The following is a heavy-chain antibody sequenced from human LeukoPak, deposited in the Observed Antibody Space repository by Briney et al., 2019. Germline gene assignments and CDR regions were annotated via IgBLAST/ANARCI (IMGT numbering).Heavy chain of an antibody. J-gene: IGHJ4*02. CDR2: ISTGGSST. V-gene: IGHV3-74*01. CDR3: ARGHTSTSADY. Sequence: GGSLRLSCAASGFTFSNYWMHWVRHAPGKELVWVSRISTGGSSTSHADSVKGRFVTSRDNAKNALYLEMNSLRAEDTAVYYCARGHTSTSADYWGQGTPVTVSS. CDR1: GFTFSNYW.